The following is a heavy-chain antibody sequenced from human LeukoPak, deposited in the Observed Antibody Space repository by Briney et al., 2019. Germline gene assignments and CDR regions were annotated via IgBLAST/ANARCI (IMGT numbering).Heavy chain of an antibody. V-gene: IGHV3-23*01. CDR2: ISGSGGST. CDR3: AKVGIAVNWFDP. CDR1: GFTFSSYG. Sequence: GGSLRLSCAASGFTFSSYGMHWVRQAPGKGLEWVSAISGSGGSTYYADSVKGRFTISRDNSKNTLYLQMNSLRAEDTAVYYCAKVGIAVNWFDPWGQGTLVTVSS. J-gene: IGHJ5*02.